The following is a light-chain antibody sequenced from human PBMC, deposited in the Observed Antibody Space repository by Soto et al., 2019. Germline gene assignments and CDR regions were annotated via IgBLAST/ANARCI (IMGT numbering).Light chain of an antibody. CDR1: FSNIGSNS. J-gene: IGLJ3*02. CDR2: SDN. Sequence: QSVLTQPPSASGTPGQRVTISCSGSFSNIGSNSVNWYQQLPGTAPKLLIYSDNQRPSGVPDRFSGSKSGTSASLAISGLLSEDEADYYCAAWGDSLMGVFGGGTKVTVL. CDR3: AAWGDSLMGV. V-gene: IGLV1-44*01.